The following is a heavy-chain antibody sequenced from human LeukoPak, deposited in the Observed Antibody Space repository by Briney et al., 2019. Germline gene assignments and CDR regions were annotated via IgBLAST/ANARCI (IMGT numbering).Heavy chain of an antibody. CDR2: VDPEDGET. Sequence: ASVTISCKVSGYTFTDYYMHWVQQAPGKGLEWMGLVDPEDGETIYAEKFQGRVTITADTSTDTAYMELSSLRSEDTAVYYCATASDGFRNMDVWGKGTTVTVSS. CDR3: ATASDGFRNMDV. J-gene: IGHJ6*03. D-gene: IGHD3-10*01. CDR1: GYTFTDYY. V-gene: IGHV1-69-2*01.